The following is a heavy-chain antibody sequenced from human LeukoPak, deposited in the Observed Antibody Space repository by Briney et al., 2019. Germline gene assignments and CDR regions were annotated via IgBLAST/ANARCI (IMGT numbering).Heavy chain of an antibody. CDR3: AREDRDYSNYGFDY. Sequence: GSLRLSCVASGFTFSSYWMHWVRQAPGKGLVWVSRINTDGSSTSYAGSVKGRFTISRDNAKNTLYLQMNSLRAEDTAVYYCAREDRDYSNYGFDYWGQGTLVTVSS. CDR1: GFTFSSYW. CDR2: INTDGSST. D-gene: IGHD4-11*01. V-gene: IGHV3-74*01. J-gene: IGHJ4*02.